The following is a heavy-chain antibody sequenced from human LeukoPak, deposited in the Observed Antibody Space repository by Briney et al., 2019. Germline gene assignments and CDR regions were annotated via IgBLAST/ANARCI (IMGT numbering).Heavy chain of an antibody. D-gene: IGHD3-22*01. V-gene: IGHV4-34*01. CDR1: GGSFSGYY. CDR2: INHSGST. Sequence: SETLSLTCAVYGGSFSGYYWSWIRQPPGKGLEWIGEINHSGSTNYNPSLKSRVTISVDTSKNQFSLKLSSVTAADTAVYYCASDPIMNYYDSSVSDYWGQGTLVTVSS. CDR3: ASDPIMNYYDSSVSDY. J-gene: IGHJ4*02.